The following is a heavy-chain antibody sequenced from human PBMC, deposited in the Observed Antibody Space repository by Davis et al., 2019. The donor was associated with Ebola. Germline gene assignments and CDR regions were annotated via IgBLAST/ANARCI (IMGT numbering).Heavy chain of an antibody. CDR3: AVAPRDCSGGSCYGGYYYYYGMDV. Sequence: ASVKVSCKASGYTFTSYDINWVRQATGQGLEWMGWMNPNSGNTGYAQKFQGRVTMTRDTSISTAYMELSRLRSDDTAVYYCAVAPRDCSGGSCYGGYYYYYGMDVWGQGTTVTVSS. CDR1: GYTFTSYD. D-gene: IGHD2-15*01. J-gene: IGHJ6*02. CDR2: MNPNSGNT. V-gene: IGHV1-8*01.